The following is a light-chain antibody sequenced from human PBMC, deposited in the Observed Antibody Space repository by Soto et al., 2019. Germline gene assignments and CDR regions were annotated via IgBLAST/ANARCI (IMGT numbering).Light chain of an antibody. Sequence: VVTQPPSVSGTPGQRITISCTGSSSNIGAGYDVHWYQQLPGTAPKLLIFGNSNRPSGVPDRFSGSKSGTSASLAITGLQAEDEADYYCQSYDSSLSVVFGGGTKLTVL. CDR2: GNS. CDR1: SSNIGAGYD. J-gene: IGLJ2*01. CDR3: QSYDSSLSVV. V-gene: IGLV1-40*01.